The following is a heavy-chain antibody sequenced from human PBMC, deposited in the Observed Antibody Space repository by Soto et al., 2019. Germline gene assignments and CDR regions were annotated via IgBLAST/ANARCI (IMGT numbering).Heavy chain of an antibody. D-gene: IGHD3-22*01. J-gene: IGHJ1*01. CDR2: IYYSGST. CDR1: GGSISSGGYY. V-gene: IGHV4-31*03. Sequence: PSETLSLTCTVSGGSISSGGYYWSWIRQHPGKGLEWIGYIYYSGSTYHNPSLKSRVTISVDTSKNQFSLKLSSVTAADTAVYYCATSYYYDSSGYYFVGYFQHWGQGTLVTVSS. CDR3: ATSYYYDSSGYYFVGYFQH.